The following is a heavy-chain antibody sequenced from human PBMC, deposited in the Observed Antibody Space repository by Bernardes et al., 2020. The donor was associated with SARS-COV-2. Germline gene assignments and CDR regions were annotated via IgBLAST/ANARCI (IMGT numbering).Heavy chain of an antibody. D-gene: IGHD1-1*01. CDR2: IKGNTDGATT. CDR3: TTDGRATFVF. Sequence: GGSLRLSCSASGFTFYDGAMSWVRQAPGKGLECVGRIKGNTDGATTDYAAPVKGRFTISRDDSKNTLYLKMNRLKSEDTALYYCTTDGRATFVFGGQGTLVTVSS. V-gene: IGHV3-15*01. J-gene: IGHJ4*02. CDR1: GFTFYDGA.